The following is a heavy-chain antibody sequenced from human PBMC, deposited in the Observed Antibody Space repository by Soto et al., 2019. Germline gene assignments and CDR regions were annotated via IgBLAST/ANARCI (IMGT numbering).Heavy chain of an antibody. V-gene: IGHV3-74*01. J-gene: IGHJ6*03. D-gene: IGHD4-17*01. Sequence: GGSLRLSCAASGFTFSSYWMHWVRQAPGKGLVWVSRINSDGSSTSYADSVKGRFTISRDNAKNTLYLQMNSLRAEDTAVYYCAREGDYGDLNYYYYYMDVWGKGTTVTVSS. CDR3: AREGDYGDLNYYYYYMDV. CDR1: GFTFSSYW. CDR2: INSDGSST.